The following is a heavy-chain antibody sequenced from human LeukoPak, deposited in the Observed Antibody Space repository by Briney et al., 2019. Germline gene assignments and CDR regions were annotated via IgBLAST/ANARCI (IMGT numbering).Heavy chain of an antibody. J-gene: IGHJ6*02. CDR3: ARDQVSGYYYYGMDV. Sequence: SVKVSCKASGGTFSSYAISWVRQAPGQWLEWMGGIIPIFGTANYAQKFQGRVTITADESTSTAYMELSSLRSEDTAVYYCARDQVSGYYYYGMDVWGQGTTVTVSS. V-gene: IGHV1-69*13. CDR2: IIPIFGTA. CDR1: GGTFSSYA.